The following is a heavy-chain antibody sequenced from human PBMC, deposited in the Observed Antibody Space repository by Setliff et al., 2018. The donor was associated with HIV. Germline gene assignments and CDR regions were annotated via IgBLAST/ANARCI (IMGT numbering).Heavy chain of an antibody. CDR3: TSEGHSFWSYFQH. CDR1: GFTFSKAW. Sequence: TGGSLRLSCAAAGFTFSKAWMSWFRQTPGKGLEWVSSISSTGRYIYYADALGGRFTISRDDSESIAYLQMSSLKTEDTAVYYCTSEGHSFWSYFQHWGQGTLVTVSS. V-gene: IGHV3-21*03. J-gene: IGHJ1*01. D-gene: IGHD2-8*02. CDR2: ISSTGRYI.